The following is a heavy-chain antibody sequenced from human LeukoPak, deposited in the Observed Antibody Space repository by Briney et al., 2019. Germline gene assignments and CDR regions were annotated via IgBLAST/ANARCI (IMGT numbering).Heavy chain of an antibody. CDR3: ARDSGSYAFDI. CDR1: GFTFSSYG. V-gene: IGHV3-33*08. CDR2: IWYDGSNK. Sequence: QPGGSLRLSCAASGFTFSSYGMHWVRQAPGKGLEWVAVIWYDGSNKYYADSVKGRFTISRDNSKNTLYLQMNSLRAEDTAVYYCARDSGSYAFDIWGQGTMVTVSS. J-gene: IGHJ3*02. D-gene: IGHD3-10*01.